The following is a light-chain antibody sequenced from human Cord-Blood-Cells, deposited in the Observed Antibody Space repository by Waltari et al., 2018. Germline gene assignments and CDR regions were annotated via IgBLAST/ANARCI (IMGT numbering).Light chain of an antibody. J-gene: IGLJ2*01. CDR2: DVS. CDR1: SSDVGGYNY. Sequence: QSALTQPASGSGSPGQSITISCTGTSSDVGGYNYVSWYQQHPGKAPKLMIYDVSNWPSGVSNRFSGSKSGNTASLTISGLQAEDEADYYCSSYTSSSTVVFGGGTKLTVL. CDR3: SSYTSSSTVV. V-gene: IGLV2-14*01.